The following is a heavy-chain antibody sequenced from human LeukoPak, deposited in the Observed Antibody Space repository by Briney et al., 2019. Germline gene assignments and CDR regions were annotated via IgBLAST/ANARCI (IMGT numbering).Heavy chain of an antibody. D-gene: IGHD3-10*01. CDR1: GGSFSGYY. CDR3: ARAAYGSGSYYFDY. Sequence: SETLSLTCAVYGGSFSGYYWSWIRQPPGKGLEWIGEINHSGSTNYNPSHKSRVTISVDTSKNQFSLKLSSVTAADTAVYYCARAAYGSGSYYFDYWGQGTLVTVSS. CDR2: INHSGST. J-gene: IGHJ4*02. V-gene: IGHV4-34*01.